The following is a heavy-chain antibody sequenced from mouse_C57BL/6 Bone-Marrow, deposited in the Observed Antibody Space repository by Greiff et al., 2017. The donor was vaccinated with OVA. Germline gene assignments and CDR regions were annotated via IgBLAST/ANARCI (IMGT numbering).Heavy chain of an antibody. CDR1: GYTFTDYY. CDR2: INPYNGGT. Sequence: EVKLVESGPVLVKPGASVKMSCKASGYTFTDYYMNWVKQSHGKSLEWIGAINPYNGGTSYNQKFKGKATLTVDKSSSTAYMELNSLTSEDSAVYYCARSGGYYSNYVCDYWGQGTTLTVSS. J-gene: IGHJ2*01. D-gene: IGHD2-5*01. CDR3: ARSGGYYSNYVCDY. V-gene: IGHV1-19*01.